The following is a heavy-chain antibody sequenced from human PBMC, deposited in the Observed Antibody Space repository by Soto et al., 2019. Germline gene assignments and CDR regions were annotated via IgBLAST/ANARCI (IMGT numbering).Heavy chain of an antibody. V-gene: IGHV3-30*18. CDR1: GFDFNTYG. CDR2: ISFDGGNQ. J-gene: IGHJ5*02. Sequence: QVQLVQSGGGVVQPGRSLRLSCAASGFDFNTYGLHWVRQAPGKGLEWVAGISFDGGNQYYADSVKGRFTISRDKSNNTLYLQMHGLGAEDTATYYCAKDSSVTAAGSGGWFDPWGQGTLVIVSS. D-gene: IGHD6-13*01. CDR3: AKDSSVTAAGSGGWFDP.